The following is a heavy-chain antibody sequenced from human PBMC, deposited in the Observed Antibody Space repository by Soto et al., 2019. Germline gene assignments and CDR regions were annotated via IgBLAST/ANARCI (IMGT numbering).Heavy chain of an antibody. CDR2: ISSNSVNI. J-gene: IGHJ4*02. CDR3: VREDILGTRSLDY. Sequence: GVLRLSCVASGFCLNMYSMNWVRQAPGKGLEWVSYISSNSVNIYDTDSGRGRFTISRDNAKNLLYLQMNSLRDEDTAVYYWVREDILGTRSLDYWGQGTLVTVSS. CDR1: GFCLNMYS. V-gene: IGHV3-48*02. D-gene: IGHD1-26*01.